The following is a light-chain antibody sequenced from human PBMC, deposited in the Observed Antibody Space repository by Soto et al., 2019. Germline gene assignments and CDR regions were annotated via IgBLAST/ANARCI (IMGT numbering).Light chain of an antibody. V-gene: IGKV1-5*03. CDR3: QQYNSYSWT. CDR2: KAS. CDR1: QSISNY. J-gene: IGKJ1*01. Sequence: DIQMTQSPSTLSASVGDRVTTACRASQSISNYLAWYQQKPGKAPKLLIYKASSLESGVPSRFSGSGSGTEFTLTISSLQPDDFATYYCQQYNSYSWTFGQGTKVEIK.